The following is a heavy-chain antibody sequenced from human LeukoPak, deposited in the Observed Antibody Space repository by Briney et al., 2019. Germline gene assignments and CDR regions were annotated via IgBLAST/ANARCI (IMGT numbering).Heavy chain of an antibody. Sequence: ASVKVSCKASGYTFTSYGISWVRQAPGQGLEWMGWISAYNGNTHYAQKLQGRVTMTTDTSTSTAYMELRSLRSDDTAVYYCARTRYCSGGSCLDYWGQGTLVTVSS. CDR3: ARTRYCSGGSCLDY. D-gene: IGHD2-15*01. J-gene: IGHJ4*02. CDR2: ISAYNGNT. CDR1: GYTFTSYG. V-gene: IGHV1-18*01.